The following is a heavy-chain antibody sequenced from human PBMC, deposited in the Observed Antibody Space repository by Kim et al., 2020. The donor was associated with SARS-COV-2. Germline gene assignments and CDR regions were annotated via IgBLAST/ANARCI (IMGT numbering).Heavy chain of an antibody. V-gene: IGHV3-30*18. Sequence: GGSLRLSCAASGFTFSNYGMHWVRQAPGKGLEWVAVISYDGSNKYYADSVKGRFTISRDNSKNTLYVQMNSLRAEDTAVYYCAKASKATITFYYYGMDVWGQGTTVTVSS. CDR3: AKASKATITFYYYGMDV. J-gene: IGHJ6*02. CDR2: ISYDGSNK. D-gene: IGHD5-12*01. CDR1: GFTFSNYG.